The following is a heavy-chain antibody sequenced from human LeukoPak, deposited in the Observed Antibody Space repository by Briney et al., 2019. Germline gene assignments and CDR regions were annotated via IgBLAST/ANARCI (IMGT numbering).Heavy chain of an antibody. CDR1: GFTFNNYI. CDR2: ISSSSDYI. V-gene: IGHV3-21*01. D-gene: IGHD5-12*01. CDR3: ARGPSGYHNT. J-gene: IGHJ4*02. Sequence: GGSLGLSCAASGFTFNNYIMNWVRQAPGKGLEWVSSISSSSDYIYYADSVKGRFTISRDNAKNTLYLQMNSLRAEDTAVYYCARGPSGYHNTGGQGTLVTVSS.